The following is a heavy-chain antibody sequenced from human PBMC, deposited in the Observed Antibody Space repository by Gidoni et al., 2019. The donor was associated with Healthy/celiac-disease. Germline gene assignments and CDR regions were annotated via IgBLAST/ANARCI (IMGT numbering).Heavy chain of an antibody. Sequence: ITLKESGPTLVKPTHTLTLTFTFSGFSLSTIGVGVGWIPQPPGKALDGLALIDGDDDKRDSTSLPRRFTSTKNTTKNQVVLTMNNMEPVETATYYGAYRGVTIFGGVRGYGMDVWGQGTTVTVSS. J-gene: IGHJ6*02. D-gene: IGHD3-3*01. V-gene: IGHV2-5*02. CDR3: AYRGVTIFGGVRGYGMDV. CDR1: GFSLSTIGVG. CDR2: IDGDDDK.